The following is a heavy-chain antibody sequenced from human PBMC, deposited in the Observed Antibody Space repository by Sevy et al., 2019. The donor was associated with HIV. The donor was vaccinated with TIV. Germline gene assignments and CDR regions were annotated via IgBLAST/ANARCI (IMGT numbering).Heavy chain of an antibody. Sequence: GGSLRLSCAASGFTFSDYYMSWIRQAPGKGLEWVSYISSSGSTIYYADSVKGRFTISRDNAKNSLYLQMNSLRAEDTAVYYCARESNDFWSGYYTYYFDYWGQGTLVTVSS. J-gene: IGHJ4*02. D-gene: IGHD3-3*01. V-gene: IGHV3-11*01. CDR1: GFTFSDYY. CDR2: ISSSGSTI. CDR3: ARESNDFWSGYYTYYFDY.